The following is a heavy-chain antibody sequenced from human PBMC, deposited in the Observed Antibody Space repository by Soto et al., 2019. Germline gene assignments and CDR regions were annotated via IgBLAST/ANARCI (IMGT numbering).Heavy chain of an antibody. Sequence: GSLGLSCVGSGFRFSYYPLNWVRQAPGQGLEWVANINRLGTSTNYVDSVRGRFSTSRDNTRNSFYLNMDSLRVGDTATYYFVRGTRTPGLDXWGRGTTVTVS. J-gene: IGHJ6*02. CDR2: INRLGTST. CDR1: GFRFSYYP. D-gene: IGHD1-1*01. CDR3: VRGTRTPGLDX. V-gene: IGHV3-7*03.